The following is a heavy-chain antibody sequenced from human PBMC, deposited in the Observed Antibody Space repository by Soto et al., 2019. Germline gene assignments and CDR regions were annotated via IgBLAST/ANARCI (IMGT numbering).Heavy chain of an antibody. V-gene: IGHV1-69*01. CDR3: AGVAGTHESVPYYYYGMAV. J-gene: IGHJ6*02. CDR2: IIPIFGTA. CDR1: GGTFSSYA. D-gene: IGHD6-19*01. Sequence: QVQLVQSGAEVKKPGSSVKVSCKASGGTFSSYAISWVRQAPGQGLEWMRGIIPIFGTANYAQKFQGRVTITADESTSTAYMELSSLRSEDTAVYYCAGVAGTHESVPYYYYGMAVWGQGTTVTVSS.